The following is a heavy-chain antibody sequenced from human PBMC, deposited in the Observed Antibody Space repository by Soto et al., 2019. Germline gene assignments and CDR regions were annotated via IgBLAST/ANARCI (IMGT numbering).Heavy chain of an antibody. V-gene: IGHV1-8*01. CDR1: GYTFTSYD. D-gene: IGHD1-26*01. CDR3: ARGLSYRQD. CDR2: MHPNSGNT. Sequence: QVQLVQSWAEVKKPGASVKVSCKASGYTFTSYDIYWVRQATGQGLEWMGWMHPNSGNTGYAQKFQGRVTMTSNTSITTAYMELSSLRSEDTAVYYCARGLSYRQDWGQGTLVTVSS. J-gene: IGHJ4*02.